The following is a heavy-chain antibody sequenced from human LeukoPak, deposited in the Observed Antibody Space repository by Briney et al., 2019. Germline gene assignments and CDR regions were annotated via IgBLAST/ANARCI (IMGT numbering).Heavy chain of an antibody. CDR3: ARGWELLGSLDWYYGMDV. Sequence: ASVTVSCTASGYTFTGYHMHWVRQAPGQGLEWMGWINPNSGGTNYAQKFQGWVTMTRDTSISTAYMELSRLRSDDTAVYYCARGWELLGSLDWYYGMDVWGQGTTVTVSS. CDR1: GYTFTGYH. J-gene: IGHJ6*02. D-gene: IGHD1-26*01. V-gene: IGHV1-2*04. CDR2: INPNSGGT.